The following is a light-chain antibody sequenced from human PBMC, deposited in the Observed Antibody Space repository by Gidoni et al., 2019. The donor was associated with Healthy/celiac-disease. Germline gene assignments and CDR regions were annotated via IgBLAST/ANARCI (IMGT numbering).Light chain of an antibody. CDR1: QSVSSSY. CDR2: GAS. Sequence: EIVLTQSPGTLSLSPGERATLSCRASQSVSSSYLAWYQQKPGQAPRLLIYGASSRATGIPDRFSGSGSGTDFTLTISRLEPEDFAVYYCQQYGSSPIFTFSPGTKVDIK. V-gene: IGKV3-20*01. J-gene: IGKJ3*01. CDR3: QQYGSSPIFT.